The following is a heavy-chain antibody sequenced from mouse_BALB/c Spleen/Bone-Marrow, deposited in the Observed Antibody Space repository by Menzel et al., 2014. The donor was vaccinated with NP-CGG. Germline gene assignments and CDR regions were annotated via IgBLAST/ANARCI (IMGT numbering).Heavy chain of an antibody. CDR3: TRSTMITYFDY. CDR2: INPSNGGT. Sequence: VQLQQSGAELVKPGASAKLSCKASGYTFTSYYMYWVKQRPGQGLEWIGEINPSNGGTNFNEKFKSKATLTVDKSSSTAYMQLSSLTSEDSAVYYCTRSTMITYFDYWGQGTTLTVSS. D-gene: IGHD2-4*01. J-gene: IGHJ2*01. V-gene: IGHV1S81*02. CDR1: GYTFTSYY.